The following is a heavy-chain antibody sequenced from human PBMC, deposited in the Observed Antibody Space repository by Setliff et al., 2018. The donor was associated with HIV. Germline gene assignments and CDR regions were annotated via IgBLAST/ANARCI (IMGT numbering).Heavy chain of an antibody. Sequence: GGSLRLSCVASGFSINNYDMNWVRQAPGKGLEWVAYISYSGSAIHYADSVKGRFTISRDNAKNSLYLQMNSLRAEDTAVYYCARDRVVGATLDPLDLWGQGTMVTVSS. V-gene: IGHV3-48*03. D-gene: IGHD1-26*01. J-gene: IGHJ3*01. CDR2: ISYSGSAI. CDR1: GFSINNYD. CDR3: ARDRVVGATLDPLDL.